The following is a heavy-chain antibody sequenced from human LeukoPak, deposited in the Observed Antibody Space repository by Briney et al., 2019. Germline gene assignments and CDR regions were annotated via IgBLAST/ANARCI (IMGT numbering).Heavy chain of an antibody. Sequence: GGSLRLSCAASGFTFSSYAMSWVRQAPGKGLEWVSTISGSGGSTYYADSVKGRFTISRDNSKNTLYLQMNSLRAEDTAVYHCANKGLGPAVRGHYFDYWGQGTLVTVSS. J-gene: IGHJ4*02. V-gene: IGHV3-23*01. CDR2: ISGSGGST. CDR3: ANKGLGPAVRGHYFDY. CDR1: GFTFSSYA. D-gene: IGHD4-11*01.